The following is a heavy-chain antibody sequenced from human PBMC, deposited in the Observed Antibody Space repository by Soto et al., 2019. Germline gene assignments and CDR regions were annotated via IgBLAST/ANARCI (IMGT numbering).Heavy chain of an antibody. V-gene: IGHV2-26*01. D-gene: IGHD6-13*01. CDR2: IFSNDER. CDR3: ARIYYISSWGPFDI. CDR1: GFSLSNTRMGVMG. Sequence: QVTLKESGPVLVKPTETLTLTCTVSGFSLSNTRMGVMGVSWIRQPPGKALEWLAHIFSNDERSYSSPLKSRLTISKDTSKSQVVLILTNMDPVDTATYYCARIYYISSWGPFDIWGQGTMVTVSS. J-gene: IGHJ3*02.